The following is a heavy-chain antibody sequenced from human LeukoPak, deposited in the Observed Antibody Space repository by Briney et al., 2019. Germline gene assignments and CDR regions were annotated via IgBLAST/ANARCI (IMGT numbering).Heavy chain of an antibody. J-gene: IGHJ4*02. D-gene: IGHD4-23*01. CDR2: IYYSGST. CDR3: ARGGNWFDY. Sequence: KPSEALSLTCSVSDGSISNYYGSWIRQPPGKGLEWIGYIYYSGSTNYNPSLKSRVTISVDTSKSQFSLKVSSVTAADTAVYYCARGGNWFDYWGQGTRVTVSS. CDR1: DGSISNYY. V-gene: IGHV4-59*01.